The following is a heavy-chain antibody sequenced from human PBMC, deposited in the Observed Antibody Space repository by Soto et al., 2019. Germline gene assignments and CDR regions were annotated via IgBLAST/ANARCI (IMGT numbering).Heavy chain of an antibody. CDR2: INHSGST. CDR1: GGSFSGYY. Sequence: QVQLQQWGAGLLKPSETLSLTCAVYGGSFSGYYWSWIRQPPGKGLEWIGEINHSGSTNYNPYLKSRVTISVNTSKNQFSLKLSSVTAADTAVYYCARTQWLVPRFDYWGQGTLVTVSS. J-gene: IGHJ4*02. CDR3: ARTQWLVPRFDY. V-gene: IGHV4-34*01. D-gene: IGHD6-19*01.